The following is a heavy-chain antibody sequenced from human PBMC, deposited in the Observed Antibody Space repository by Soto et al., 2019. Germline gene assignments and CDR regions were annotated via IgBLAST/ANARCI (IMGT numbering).Heavy chain of an antibody. V-gene: IGHV1-69*13. CDR2: IIPIFGTA. CDR1: GGTFSSYA. CDR3: ARASSSSSVTRGYYYYGMDV. D-gene: IGHD4-17*01. Sequence: SVKVSCKASGGTFSSYAISWVRQAPGQGLEWMGGIIPIFGTANYAQKFQGRVTITADESTSTAYMELSSLRSEDTAVYYCARASSSSSVTRGYYYYGMDVWGQGTTVTVSS. J-gene: IGHJ6*02.